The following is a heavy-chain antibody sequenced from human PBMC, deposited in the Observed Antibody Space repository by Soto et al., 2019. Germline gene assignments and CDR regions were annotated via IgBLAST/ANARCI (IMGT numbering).Heavy chain of an antibody. V-gene: IGHV1-3*01. J-gene: IGHJ5*02. CDR1: GYTFTSYA. CDR3: ARVYGSGSYYSGPHPFDP. D-gene: IGHD3-10*01. CDR2: INAGNGNT. Sequence: ASVKVSCKASGYTFTSYAMHWVRQAPGQRLEWMGWINAGNGNTKYSQKFQGRVTITRDTSASTAYMELSSLRSEDTAVYYCARVYGSGSYYSGPHPFDPWGQGTLVTVSS.